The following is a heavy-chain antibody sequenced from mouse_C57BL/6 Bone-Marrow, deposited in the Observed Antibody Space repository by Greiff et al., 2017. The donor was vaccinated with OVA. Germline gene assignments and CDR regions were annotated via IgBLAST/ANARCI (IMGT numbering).Heavy chain of an antibody. Sequence: QVQLQQSGTELVQPGASVKLSCKASGYTFTSYCMHWVQQRPGQGLEWIGNINPSNGGTYYNEKFKSKVTLSVDNSSSTAYMQLSSLTSDDSAVDYCAGRGSTGYGGPWFADWGQGTLVTVSA. J-gene: IGHJ3*01. D-gene: IGHD3-1*01. CDR2: INPSNGGT. CDR1: GYTFTSYC. V-gene: IGHV1-53*01. CDR3: AGRGSTGYGGPWFAD.